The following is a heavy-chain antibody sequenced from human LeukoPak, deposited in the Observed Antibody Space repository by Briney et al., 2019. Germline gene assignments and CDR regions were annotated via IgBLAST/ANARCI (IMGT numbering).Heavy chain of an antibody. CDR1: GGSISSYY. V-gene: IGHV4-59*13. CDR3: ARRSWPYYFDY. Sequence: PSETLSLTCTVSGGSISSYYWSWIRQPPGKGLEWIGYIYYSGSTNYNPSLKSRVTISVDTSKNQFSLKLSSVTAADTAVYYCARRSWPYYFDYWGQGTLVTVSS. D-gene: IGHD6-13*01. J-gene: IGHJ4*02. CDR2: IYYSGST.